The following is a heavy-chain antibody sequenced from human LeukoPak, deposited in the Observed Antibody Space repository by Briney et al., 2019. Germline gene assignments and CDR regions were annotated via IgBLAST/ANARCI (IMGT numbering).Heavy chain of an antibody. V-gene: IGHV3-7*01. CDR3: ARAIADYYYYYMDV. Sequence: GGSLRLSCAASGFTFSSYLMSWVRQAPGKGLEWVANIKQDGSEKYYVDSVKGRFTISRDNAKNSLYLQMNSLRAEDTAVYYCARAIADYYYYYMDVWGKGTTVTVSS. D-gene: IGHD2-21*01. CDR1: GFTFSSYL. CDR2: IKQDGSEK. J-gene: IGHJ6*03.